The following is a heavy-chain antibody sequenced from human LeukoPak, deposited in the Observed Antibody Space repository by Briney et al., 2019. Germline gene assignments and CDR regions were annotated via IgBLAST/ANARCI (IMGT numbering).Heavy chain of an antibody. CDR3: AREVILWSTGWFDP. J-gene: IGHJ5*02. CDR2: IIPIFGTA. D-gene: IGHD3-10*01. Sequence: SVEVSCKASGGTFSSYAISWVRQAPGQGLEWMGRIIPIFGTANYAQKFQGRVTITTDESTSTAYMELSSLRSEDTAVYYCAREVILWSTGWFDPWGQGTLVTVSS. CDR1: GGTFSSYA. V-gene: IGHV1-69*05.